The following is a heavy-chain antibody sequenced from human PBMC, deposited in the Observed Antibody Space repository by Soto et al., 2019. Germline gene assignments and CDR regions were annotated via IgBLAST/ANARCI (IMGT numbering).Heavy chain of an antibody. Sequence: EVQLVESGGGLVQPGGSLRLSCAASGFTVSSNYMSWVRQAPGKGLEWVSVIYSGGSTYYADSVKGRFTISRHNSKNKLYLQMNSLRAEDTAVYYCASSRDYYYYGMDVWGQGTTVTVSS. J-gene: IGHJ6*02. CDR1: GFTVSSNY. CDR2: IYSGGST. V-gene: IGHV3-53*04. CDR3: ASSRDYYYYGMDV.